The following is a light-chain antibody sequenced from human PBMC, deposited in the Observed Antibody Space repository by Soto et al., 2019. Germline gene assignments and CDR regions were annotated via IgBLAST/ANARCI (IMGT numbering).Light chain of an antibody. CDR1: QGIGSY. Sequence: IHLTQSPSSLSASVGNIFTITCRASQGIGSYLAWYQHKPGKAPKLLIYAASTLQSGVPSRLRGSGSGPDLTITITRLKTEDFETYYCQQLYNYTLTFGGGTKVDIK. V-gene: IGKV1-9*01. J-gene: IGKJ4*01. CDR2: AAS. CDR3: QQLYNYTLT.